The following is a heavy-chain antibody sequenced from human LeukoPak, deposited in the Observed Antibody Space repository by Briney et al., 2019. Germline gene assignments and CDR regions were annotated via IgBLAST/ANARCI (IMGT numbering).Heavy chain of an antibody. Sequence: SVKVSCKASGGTFSSFAISWVRQAPGQGLEWMGGIIPIFGTANYAQKFQGRVTITTDESTSTAYMELSSLRSEDTAVYYCAGYSGYDPYRFDYWGQGTLVTVSS. J-gene: IGHJ4*02. V-gene: IGHV1-69*05. CDR3: AGYSGYDPYRFDY. D-gene: IGHD5-12*01. CDR2: IIPIFGTA. CDR1: GGTFSSFA.